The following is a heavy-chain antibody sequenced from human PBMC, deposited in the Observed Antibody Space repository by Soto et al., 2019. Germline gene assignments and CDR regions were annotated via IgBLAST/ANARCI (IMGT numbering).Heavy chain of an antibody. D-gene: IGHD6-19*01. J-gene: IGHJ4*02. CDR1: GYTFTSYG. CDR2: ISAYNGNT. CDR3: ARDSSGWSTVDY. V-gene: IGHV1-18*01. Sequence: ASVKVSCKASGYTFTSYGISWVRQAPGQGLEWMGWISAYNGNTNYAQKLQGRVTMTTDTSTSTAYMELRSLRSDDTAVYYCARDSSGWSTVDYWGQGSLVTVSS.